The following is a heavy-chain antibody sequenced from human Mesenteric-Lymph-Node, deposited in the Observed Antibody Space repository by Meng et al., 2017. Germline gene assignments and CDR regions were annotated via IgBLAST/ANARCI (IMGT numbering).Heavy chain of an antibody. J-gene: IGHJ4*02. CDR2: ISGSGGST. D-gene: IGHD2-15*01. CDR1: GFTFSSYA. Sequence: GESLKISCAASGFTFSSYAMRWVRQAPGKGLEWVSRISGSGGSTFYADSVKGRFTISRDNSKNTLYLQMNSLRVEDTAVYYCARDQLEAYCSGGSCYSGHFFDYWGQGTLVTVSS. CDR3: ARDQLEAYCSGGSCYSGHFFDY. V-gene: IGHV3-23*01.